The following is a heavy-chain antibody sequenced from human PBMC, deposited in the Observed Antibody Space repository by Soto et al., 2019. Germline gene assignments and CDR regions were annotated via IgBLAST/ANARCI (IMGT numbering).Heavy chain of an antibody. V-gene: IGHV3-30-3*01. J-gene: IGHJ4*02. CDR3: AGRIDY. Sequence: QVQLVESGGGVVQPXXSLRLSCAASGFTFSSYAMHWVRQAPGKGLEWVAVISYDGSNKYYADSVKGRFTISRDNSKNTLYLQMNSLRAEDTAVYYCAGRIDYWGQGTLVTVSS. CDR2: ISYDGSNK. CDR1: GFTFSSYA.